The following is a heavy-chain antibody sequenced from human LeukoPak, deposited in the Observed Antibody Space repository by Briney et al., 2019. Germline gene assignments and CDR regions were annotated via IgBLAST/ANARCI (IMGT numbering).Heavy chain of an antibody. V-gene: IGHV3-43*01. CDR2: INWDGGST. D-gene: IGHD5-12*01. J-gene: IGHJ4*02. CDR1: GLTFDDDT. Sequence: GGSLRLSCAASGLTFDDDTMHWVRQAPGKGLEWVSVINWDGGSTYYADSVKGRFTISGDNSKNSLYLQMNSLRTEDTALYYCAKDSGGYDLDYWGQGTLVTVSS. CDR3: AKDSGGYDLDY.